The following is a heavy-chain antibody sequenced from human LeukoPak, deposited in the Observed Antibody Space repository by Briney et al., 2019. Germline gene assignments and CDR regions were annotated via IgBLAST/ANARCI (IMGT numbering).Heavy chain of an antibody. V-gene: IGHV4-39*01. J-gene: IGHJ4*02. D-gene: IGHD6-13*01. CDR1: GGSISSGYHY. Sequence: SETLSLTCTVSGGSISSGYHYWGWIRQPPGKGLEWIGSIYESGRTHYNPSLRSRITVSVDTSKNQFSLELSSVTAADTAVYYCARGDSSSWSLFDYWGQGTLVTVSS. CDR2: IYESGRT. CDR3: ARGDSSSWSLFDY.